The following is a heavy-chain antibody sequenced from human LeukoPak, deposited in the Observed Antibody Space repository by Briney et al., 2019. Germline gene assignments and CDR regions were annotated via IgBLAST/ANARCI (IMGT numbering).Heavy chain of an antibody. CDR2: MYYDGRT. CDR3: VRYTNNWFDP. J-gene: IGHJ5*02. D-gene: IGHD2-2*02. Sequence: SETLSLTCTVSGASSCSYYWSWIRQPPGKGLEWIGYMYYDGRTNSNPSLKSRLTMSVDTSKNQFSLKLTSVTAADTVVYYCVRYTNNWFDPWGQGTLVTVSS. V-gene: IGHV4-59*08. CDR1: GASSCSYY.